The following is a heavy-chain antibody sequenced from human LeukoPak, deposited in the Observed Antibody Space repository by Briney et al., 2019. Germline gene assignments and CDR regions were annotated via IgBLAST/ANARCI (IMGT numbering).Heavy chain of an antibody. J-gene: IGHJ4*02. CDR3: AKDPRTSCYRCGYFDY. V-gene: IGHV3-30*02. CDR1: GFTFGTYA. Sequence: GGSLRLSCAASGFTFGTYAIHWVRQAPGKGLEWVAFIRYDGSNKYYADSVKGRFTISRDNSKNTLYLQMNSLRAEDTAVYYCAKDPRTSCYRCGYFDYWGQGTLVTVSS. D-gene: IGHD2-2*01. CDR2: IRYDGSNK.